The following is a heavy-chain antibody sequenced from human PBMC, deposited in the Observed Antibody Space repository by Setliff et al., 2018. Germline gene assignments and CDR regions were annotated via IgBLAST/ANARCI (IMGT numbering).Heavy chain of an antibody. CDR2: INAGNGNT. D-gene: IGHD4-17*01. CDR1: GYTFTSYA. V-gene: IGHV1-3*01. J-gene: IGHJ4*02. Sequence: ASVKVSCKASGYTFTSYAMHWVRQAPGQRLEWMGWINAGNGNTKYSQKLQGRVTINRDTSASTAYMELSSLRSEDTAVDYCARYDSYGDKYYFDYWGQGTLVTVSS. CDR3: ARYDSYGDKYYFDY.